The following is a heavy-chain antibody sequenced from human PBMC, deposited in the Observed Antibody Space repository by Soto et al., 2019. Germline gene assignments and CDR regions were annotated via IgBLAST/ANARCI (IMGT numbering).Heavy chain of an antibody. V-gene: IGHV1-69*01. J-gene: IGHJ6*02. D-gene: IGHD4-17*01. CDR2: IIPIFGTT. CDR3: GRHNRDWLTTLRTHYGMDV. Sequence: QVQLVQSEAEVKKPGSSVMVSCKASGGSFSRYAISWVRQAPGQGPEWMGGIIPIFGTTNYAQKFQGRVTITADESTSTAYLELSSLRSDDTAVYYCGRHNRDWLTTLRTHYGMDVWGQGTTVTVSS. CDR1: GGSFSRYA.